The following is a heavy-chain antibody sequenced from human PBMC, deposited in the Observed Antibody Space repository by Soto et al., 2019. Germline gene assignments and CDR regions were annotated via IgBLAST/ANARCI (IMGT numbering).Heavy chain of an antibody. V-gene: IGHV1-69*01. Sequence: QVQLVQSGAEVKKPGSSVKVSCKASGGTFSSYAISWVRQAPGQGLEWMGGIIPIFGTANYAQKFQGRVTITADESTSTADMELSSLRSEDTAVYYCERIDYGGYFDYWGQGTLVTVSS. CDR1: GGTFSSYA. CDR2: IIPIFGTA. CDR3: ERIDYGGYFDY. J-gene: IGHJ4*02. D-gene: IGHD4-17*01.